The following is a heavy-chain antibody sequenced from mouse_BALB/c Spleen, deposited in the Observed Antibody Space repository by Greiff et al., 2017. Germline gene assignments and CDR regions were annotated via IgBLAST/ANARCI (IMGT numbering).Heavy chain of an antibody. CDR2: ISYSGST. CDR3: ARLGRYFDV. D-gene: IGHD4-1*01. Sequence: EVKLVESGPGLVKPSQSLSLTCTVTGYSITSDYAWNWIRQFPGNKLEWMGYISYSGSTSYNPSLKSRISITRDTSKNQFFLQLNSVTTEDTATYYCARLGRYFDVWGAGTTVTVSS. J-gene: IGHJ1*01. CDR1: GYSITSDYA. V-gene: IGHV3-2*02.